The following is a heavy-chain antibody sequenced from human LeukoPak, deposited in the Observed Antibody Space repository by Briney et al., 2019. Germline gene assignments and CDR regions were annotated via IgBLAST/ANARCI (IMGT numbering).Heavy chain of an antibody. CDR2: IYYSGST. Sequence: PSGTLSLTCTVSGGSISSSSYYWGWIRQPPGKGLEWIGSIYYSGSTYYNPSLKSRVTISVDTSKNQFSLKLSSVTAADTAVYYCARAGSSWYGGVDYWGQGTLVTVSS. V-gene: IGHV4-39*07. J-gene: IGHJ4*02. CDR3: ARAGSSWYGGVDY. D-gene: IGHD6-13*01. CDR1: GGSISSSSYY.